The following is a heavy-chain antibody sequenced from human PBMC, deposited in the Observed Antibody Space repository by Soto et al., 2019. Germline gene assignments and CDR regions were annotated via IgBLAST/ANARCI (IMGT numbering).Heavy chain of an antibody. CDR1: GGSVSSGSYY. CDR3: ARSLAAAGQNWFDP. J-gene: IGHJ5*02. Sequence: QVQLQESGPGLVKPSETLSLTCTVSGGSVSSGSYYWSWIRQPPGKGLEWIGYIYYSGSTNYNPSLKSRVTISVDTSKNQFSLKLSSVTAADTAVYYCARSLAAAGQNWFDPWGQGTLVTVSS. V-gene: IGHV4-61*01. CDR2: IYYSGST. D-gene: IGHD6-13*01.